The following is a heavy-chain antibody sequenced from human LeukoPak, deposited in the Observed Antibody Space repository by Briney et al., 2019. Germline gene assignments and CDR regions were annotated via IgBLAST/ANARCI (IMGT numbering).Heavy chain of an antibody. D-gene: IGHD1-26*01. Sequence: GGSLRLSCAASGFTFSSYSMNWVRQAPGKGLEWVSYISSSSSTIYYADSVKGRFTISRDNAKNSLYLQMNSLRAEDTAVYYCARLIVGAIDYWGQGTLVTVSS. CDR1: GFTFSSYS. J-gene: IGHJ4*02. CDR2: ISSSSSTI. CDR3: ARLIVGAIDY. V-gene: IGHV3-48*04.